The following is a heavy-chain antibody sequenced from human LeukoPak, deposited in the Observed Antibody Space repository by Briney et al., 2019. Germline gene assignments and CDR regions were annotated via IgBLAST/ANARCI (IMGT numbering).Heavy chain of an antibody. V-gene: IGHV3-30-3*01. CDR1: GFSFSDYA. D-gene: IGHD5-12*01. CDR3: VREVARDCAFDI. J-gene: IGHJ3*02. CDR2: ISYDGSNK. Sequence: GGSLRLSCAASGFSFSDYAMHWVRQAPGKGLERVAVISYDGSNKLYADSVKSRFTISRDNSENTLYMQMNSLRAEDTAVFYCVREVARDCAFDIWGQGTMVTASS.